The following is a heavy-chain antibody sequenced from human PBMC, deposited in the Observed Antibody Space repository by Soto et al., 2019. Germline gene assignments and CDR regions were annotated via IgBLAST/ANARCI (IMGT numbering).Heavy chain of an antibody. V-gene: IGHV1-69*13. J-gene: IGHJ4*02. CDR2: IIPIFGTA. CDR3: ARQNYDYVWGSYRYTVPRPFDY. D-gene: IGHD3-16*02. CDR1: GGTFSSYA. Sequence: SVKVSCKASGGTFSSYAISWVRQAPGQGLEWMGGIIPIFGTANYAQKFQGRVTITADESTSTAYIELSSLRYEDTAVYYCARQNYDYVWGSYRYTVPRPFDYWGQGTLVTVSS.